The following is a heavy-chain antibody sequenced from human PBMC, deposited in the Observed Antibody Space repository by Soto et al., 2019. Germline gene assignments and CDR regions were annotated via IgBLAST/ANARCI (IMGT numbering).Heavy chain of an antibody. CDR3: AKDLLSSGYYWNWFDP. D-gene: IGHD3-22*01. J-gene: IGHJ5*02. CDR2: ISYDGSNK. Sequence: GGSLRLSCAASGFTFSSYAMHWVRQAPGKGLEWVAVISYDGSNKYYADSVKGRFTISRDNSKNTLYLQMNSLRAEDTAVYYCAKDLLSSGYYWNWFDPWGQGTLVTVSS. V-gene: IGHV3-30*04. CDR1: GFTFSSYA.